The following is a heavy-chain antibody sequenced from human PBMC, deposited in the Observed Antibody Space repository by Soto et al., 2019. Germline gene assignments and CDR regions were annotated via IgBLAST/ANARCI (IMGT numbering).Heavy chain of an antibody. V-gene: IGHV3-30-3*01. J-gene: IGHJ4*02. Sequence: GGSLRLSCAASGFTFSCYWMSWVRPAPGKGLEWVAVISYDGSNKYYADSVKGRFTISRDKSKNKLYLQMNRLRAEDTAVYYCERDLYYYDSSGPFDYWGQGTLVTVSS. CDR2: ISYDGSNK. CDR3: ERDLYYYDSSGPFDY. CDR1: GFTFSCYW. D-gene: IGHD3-22*01.